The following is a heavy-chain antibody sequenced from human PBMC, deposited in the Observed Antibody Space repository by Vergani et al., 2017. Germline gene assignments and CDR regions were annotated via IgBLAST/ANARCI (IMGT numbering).Heavy chain of an antibody. CDR1: EFTFSTYA. D-gene: IGHD3-9*01. V-gene: IGHV3-23*01. J-gene: IGHJ4*02. CDR2: SSGRGVSA. CDR3: AKQYFVSLNYLFDS. Sequence: EVQLLESGGGLVQPGGSLRLTCAASEFTFSTYAMNWVRQAPGKRLEWVSGSSGRGVSAYYTDSVKGRFTISRDNSKSMLFLQMNNLRTEDTAIYYCAKQYFVSLNYLFDSWGQGTLVTVSS.